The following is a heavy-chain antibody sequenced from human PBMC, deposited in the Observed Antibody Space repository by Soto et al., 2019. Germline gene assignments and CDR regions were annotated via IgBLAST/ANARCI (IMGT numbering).Heavy chain of an antibody. CDR2: INPNSGGT. J-gene: IGHJ6*02. Sequence: ASVKVSCKASGYTFTGYYMHWVRQAPGQGLEWMGWINPNSGGTNCAQKFQGRVTMTRDTSISTAYMELSRLRSDDTAVYYCARVDYPDYYGMDVWGQGTTVTVSS. V-gene: IGHV1-2*02. CDR3: ARVDYPDYYGMDV. D-gene: IGHD4-17*01. CDR1: GYTFTGYY.